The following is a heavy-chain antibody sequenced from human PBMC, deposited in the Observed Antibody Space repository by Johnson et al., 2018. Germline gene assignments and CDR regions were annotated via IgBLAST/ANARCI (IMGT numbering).Heavy chain of an antibody. CDR3: ARGHLEDYDFWSGYYKCGMDV. CDR1: GFTFDDYA. J-gene: IGHJ6*02. D-gene: IGHD3-3*01. CDR2: ISWNSGSI. Sequence: EVQLVESGGGLVQPGRSLRLSCAASGFTFDDYAMHWVRQAPGKGLEWVSGISWNSGSIGYADSVKGRFTSSRDNAKNSLYLQMNRRRAEDTAVYYWARGHLEDYDFWSGYYKCGMDVWGQGTTVTVSS. V-gene: IGHV3-9*01.